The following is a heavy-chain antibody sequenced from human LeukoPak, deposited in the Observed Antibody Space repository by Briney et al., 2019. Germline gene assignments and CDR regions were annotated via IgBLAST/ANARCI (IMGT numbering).Heavy chain of an antibody. J-gene: IGHJ6*02. CDR3: ARDLRRGYYYYGMDV. CDR2: ISGSGTST. CDR1: GFTFNSYA. Sequence: GGSLRLSCAASGFTFNSYAMSWVRQAPGKGLEWVSAISGSGTSTYYADSVKGRFTISRDNSKNTLYLQMNSLRAEDTAVYYCARDLRRGYYYYGMDVWGQGTTVTVSS. V-gene: IGHV3-23*01.